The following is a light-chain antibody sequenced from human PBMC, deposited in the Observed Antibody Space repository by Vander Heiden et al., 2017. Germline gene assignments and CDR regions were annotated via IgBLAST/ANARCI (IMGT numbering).Light chain of an antibody. V-gene: IGKV3-15*01. CDR1: QSVSSN. Sequence: EIVMTQSPATLSVSPGERATLSCRASQSVSSNLEWYQQKPGQAPRLLIYGASTRANGIPDRFSGSGYGTEFTLTSSSRQSEDFAVYYWQQDNNWPSFGQGTKVEIK. J-gene: IGKJ1*01. CDR2: GAS. CDR3: QQDNNWPS.